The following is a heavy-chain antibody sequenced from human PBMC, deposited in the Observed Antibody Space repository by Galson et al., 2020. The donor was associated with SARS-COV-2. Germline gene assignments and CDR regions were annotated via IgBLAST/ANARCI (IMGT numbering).Heavy chain of an antibody. CDR3: ARLVSAYYGMDV. CDR2: IWYNGSNK. V-gene: IGHV3-33*01. J-gene: IGHJ6*02. D-gene: IGHD2-8*01. Sequence: LSLTCAASGFTFSSYGMHWVRQAPGKGLEWVAVIWYNGSNKYYADSVKGRFTISRDNSKNTLYLQMNSLRAEDTAVYYCARLVSAYYGMDVWGQGTTVTVSS. CDR1: GFTFSSYG.